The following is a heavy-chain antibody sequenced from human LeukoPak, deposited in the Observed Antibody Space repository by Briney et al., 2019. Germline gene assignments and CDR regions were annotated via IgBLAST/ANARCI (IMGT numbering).Heavy chain of an antibody. CDR3: ARRGDLTSFDP. CDR1: GYSISSGYY. CDR2: IYHSGST. J-gene: IGHJ5*02. Sequence: SETLSLTCTVSGYSISSGYYWGWIRQPPGKGLEWIGSIYHSGSTYYNPSLKSRVTISVDTSKNQFSLKLSSVTAADTAVYYCARRGDLTSFDPWGQGTLVTVSS. V-gene: IGHV4-38-2*02. D-gene: IGHD3-16*01.